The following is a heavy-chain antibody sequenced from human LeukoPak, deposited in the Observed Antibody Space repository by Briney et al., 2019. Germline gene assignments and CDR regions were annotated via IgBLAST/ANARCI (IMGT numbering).Heavy chain of an antibody. CDR1: AFTFSSYA. D-gene: IGHD6-13*01. CDR2: TSGSGGST. J-gene: IGHJ4*02. Sequence: GGSLSLSCAASAFTFSSYAMSWVRQATGKGLEWVSATSGSGGSTYYADSVKGRFTISRDNSKNTLYLQMNSLRAEDTAVYYCAKDRGRSMLIAAAGYYWGQGTLVTVSS. V-gene: IGHV3-23*01. CDR3: AKDRGRSMLIAAAGYY.